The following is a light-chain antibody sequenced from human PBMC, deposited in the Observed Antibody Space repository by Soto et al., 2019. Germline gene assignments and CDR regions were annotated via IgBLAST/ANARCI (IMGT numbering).Light chain of an antibody. CDR3: LQDYNYPRT. CDR2: ATS. CDR1: QGIRKD. J-gene: IGKJ1*01. V-gene: IGKV1-6*02. Sequence: AIQMTQSPSSLSASVGDRVTMTCRASQGIRKDLAWYQQKPGKAPKLLIYATSSLQSGVPSRFRASGSARDFTLTISSLQPEDFQTYYCLQDYNYPRTLGQGTKVDIK.